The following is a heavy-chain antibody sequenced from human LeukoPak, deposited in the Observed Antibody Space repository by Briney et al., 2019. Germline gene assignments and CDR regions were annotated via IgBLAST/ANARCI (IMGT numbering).Heavy chain of an antibody. CDR3: ARDPGRGYDSSGYFGY. Sequence: GGSLRLSCAASGFTFSSYSMNWVRQAPGKGLEWVSSISSSSSYIYYADSVKGRFTISRDNAKNSLYLQMNSLRAEDTAVYYCARDPGRGYDSSGYFGYWGQGTLVTVSS. V-gene: IGHV3-21*01. CDR2: ISSSSSYI. CDR1: GFTFSSYS. J-gene: IGHJ4*02. D-gene: IGHD3-22*01.